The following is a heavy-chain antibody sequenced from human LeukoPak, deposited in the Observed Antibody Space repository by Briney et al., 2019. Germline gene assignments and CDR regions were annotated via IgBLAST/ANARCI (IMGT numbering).Heavy chain of an antibody. D-gene: IGHD3-10*01. CDR2: INHSGGT. CDR3: ARVLSLFGSGSGTLDDY. Sequence: PSETLSLTCAVYGGSFSGCYWSWIRQPPGKGLEWIGEINHSGGTNYNPSLKSRVTISVDKSKNQFSLKLRSVTAADTAVYYCARVLSLFGSGSGTLDDYWGQGTLVTVSS. J-gene: IGHJ4*02. V-gene: IGHV4-34*01. CDR1: GGSFSGCY.